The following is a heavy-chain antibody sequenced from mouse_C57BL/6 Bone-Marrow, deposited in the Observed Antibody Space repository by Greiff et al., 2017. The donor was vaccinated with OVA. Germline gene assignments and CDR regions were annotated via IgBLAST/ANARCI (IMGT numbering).Heavy chain of an antibody. CDR2: ISNGGGST. D-gene: IGHD1-1*01. CDR3: ASHYGSRHWYFDV. J-gene: IGHJ1*03. CDR1: GFTFSDYY. V-gene: IGHV5-12*01. Sequence: EVKVVESGGGLVQPGGSLKLSCAASGFTFSDYYMYWVRQTPEKRLEWVAYISNGGGSTYYPDTVKGRFTISRDNAKNTLYLQMSRLKSEDTAMYYCASHYGSRHWYFDVWGTGTTVTVSS.